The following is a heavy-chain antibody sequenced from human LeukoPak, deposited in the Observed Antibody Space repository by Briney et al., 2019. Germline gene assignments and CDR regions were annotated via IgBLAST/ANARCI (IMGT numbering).Heavy chain of an antibody. J-gene: IGHJ2*01. Sequence: SETLSLTCTVSGGSISSSSYYWGWIRQPPGKGLEWIGSIYYSGSTYYNPSLKSRVTISVDTSKNQFSLKLSSVTAADTAVYYCARRPYYGDYGYFDLWGPGTLVTVSS. V-gene: IGHV4-39*01. CDR3: ARRPYYGDYGYFDL. D-gene: IGHD4-17*01. CDR1: GGSISSSSYY. CDR2: IYYSGST.